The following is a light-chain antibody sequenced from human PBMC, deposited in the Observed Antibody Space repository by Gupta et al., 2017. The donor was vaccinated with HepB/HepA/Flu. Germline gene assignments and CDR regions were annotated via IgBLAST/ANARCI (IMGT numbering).Light chain of an antibody. V-gene: IGLV1-44*01. Sequence: QSVLTQPPSASGTPGQRVTISCSGSSSNIGSNTVNWYQQLPGTPPKLLIYSNNQRTSGVPDRFSGSKSGTSASLAISGLQSEDEADYYCAAWDDSLNGPGFGGGTKLTVL. J-gene: IGLJ3*02. CDR3: AAWDDSLNGPG. CDR1: SSNIGSNT. CDR2: SNN.